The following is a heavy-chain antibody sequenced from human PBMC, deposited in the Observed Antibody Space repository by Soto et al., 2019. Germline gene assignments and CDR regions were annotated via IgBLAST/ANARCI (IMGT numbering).Heavy chain of an antibody. CDR3: AKDQGQTGTRRPVDY. J-gene: IGHJ4*02. V-gene: IGHV3-30*18. Sequence: QVQLVESGGGVVQPGRSLRLSCAASGFTFSSYGMHWVRQAPGKGLEWVAVISYDGSNKYYADSVKGRFTISRDNSKNTLYLQMNSLRAEDTAVYYCAKDQGQTGTRRPVDYWGQGTLVTVSS. CDR1: GFTFSSYG. D-gene: IGHD1-7*01. CDR2: ISYDGSNK.